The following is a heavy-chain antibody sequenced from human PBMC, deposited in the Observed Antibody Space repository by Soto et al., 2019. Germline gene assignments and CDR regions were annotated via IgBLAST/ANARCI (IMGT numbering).Heavy chain of an antibody. Sequence: EVQLVESGGGLVQPGGSLRLSCAASGFTFSSYWMSWVRQAPGKGLEWVANITQDGSEKYYVDSVKGRLTISRDDAKNALYLQMNSLRAEGTAVYYCARGSPLRFLEWPPASWFGPWGQGTLVTVS. D-gene: IGHD3-3*01. CDR3: ARGSPLRFLEWPPASWFGP. CDR2: ITQDGSEK. CDR1: GFTFSSYW. J-gene: IGHJ5*02. V-gene: IGHV3-7*01.